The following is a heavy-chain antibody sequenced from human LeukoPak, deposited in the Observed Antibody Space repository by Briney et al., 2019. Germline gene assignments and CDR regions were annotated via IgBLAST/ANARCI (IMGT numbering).Heavy chain of an antibody. V-gene: IGHV4-59*01. CDR2: IYYTGST. Sequence: SETLSLTCSASGVSIINYYWSWIRQTPGKGLEWIGYIYYTGSTNYNPSLKSRVTISVDTSKNQFSLKLRSVTAADTAVYYCAREGYSSNWYDYWGQGILVTVSS. CDR1: GVSIINYY. J-gene: IGHJ4*02. D-gene: IGHD6-13*01. CDR3: AREGYSSNWYDY.